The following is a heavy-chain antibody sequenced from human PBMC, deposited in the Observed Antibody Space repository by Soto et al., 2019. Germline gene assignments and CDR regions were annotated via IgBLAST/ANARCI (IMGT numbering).Heavy chain of an antibody. Sequence: SETLSLTCAVSGGSTSSGGYSWSWIRQPPGKGLEWIGYIYHSGSTYYNPSLKSRVTISLETSKSQISLRLSSVTAADTAVYYCARLGAFYQSLDPWGPGTLVTVSS. D-gene: IGHD3-3*02. CDR2: IYHSGST. J-gene: IGHJ5*02. CDR1: GGSTSSGGYS. CDR3: ARLGAFYQSLDP. V-gene: IGHV4-30-2*01.